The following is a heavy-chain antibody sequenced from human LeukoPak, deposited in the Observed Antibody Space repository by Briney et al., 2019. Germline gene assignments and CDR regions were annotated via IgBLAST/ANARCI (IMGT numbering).Heavy chain of an antibody. Sequence: GGSLRLSCAASGFTFSSYSMNWVRQAPGKGLEWVSSISSSSYIYYADSVKGRFTISRDNAKNSRYLQMNSLRAEDTAVYYCARSPGGGRYYYDSSGYRFDYWGQGTLVTVSS. CDR3: ARSPGGGRYYYDSSGYRFDY. V-gene: IGHV3-21*01. J-gene: IGHJ4*02. D-gene: IGHD3-22*01. CDR1: GFTFSSYS. CDR2: ISSSSYI.